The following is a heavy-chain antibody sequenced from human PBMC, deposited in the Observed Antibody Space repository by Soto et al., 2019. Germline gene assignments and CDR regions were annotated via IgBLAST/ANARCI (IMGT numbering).Heavy chain of an antibody. CDR2: ISGYSGNT. D-gene: IGHD3-22*01. CDR1: GDTFSSSG. V-gene: IGHV1-18*04. CDR3: ARQFDYDTSGYYYAY. Sequence: ASVKVSCKASGDTFSSSGISWVRQAPGQGLEWMGSISGYSGNTDYAQKLQGRVTMITDASTRTDYMELRSLTSDDTAVYYCARQFDYDTSGYYYAYWGQGTQVSVSS. J-gene: IGHJ4*02.